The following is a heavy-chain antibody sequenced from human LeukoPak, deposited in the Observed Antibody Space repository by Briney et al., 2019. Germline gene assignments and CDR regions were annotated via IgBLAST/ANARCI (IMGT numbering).Heavy chain of an antibody. Sequence: GGSLRLSCAASGFTFSSYWMSWVRQAPGKGLEWVANIKEDGTEKYYVDSVKGRLTTSRDNAERSMHLQMNSLRAEDTAVYYCIRGGFSLDYWGQGTLVTVSS. J-gene: IGHJ4*02. CDR2: IKEDGTEK. CDR1: GFTFSSYW. D-gene: IGHD3-16*01. V-gene: IGHV3-7*01. CDR3: IRGGFSLDY.